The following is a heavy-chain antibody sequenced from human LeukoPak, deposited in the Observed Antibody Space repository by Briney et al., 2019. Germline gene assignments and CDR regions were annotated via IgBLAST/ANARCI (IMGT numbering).Heavy chain of an antibody. D-gene: IGHD1-14*01. CDR2: IYYSGST. V-gene: IGHV4-39*07. J-gene: IGHJ3*02. CDR1: GGSISSSSYY. Sequence: SETLSLTCTVSGGSISSSSYYWGWIRQPPGKGPEWIGSIYYSGSTYYNPSLKSRVTVSVDTSKNQFSLKLSSVTAADTAVYYCARDPERAFDIWGQGTMVTVSS. CDR3: ARDPERAFDI.